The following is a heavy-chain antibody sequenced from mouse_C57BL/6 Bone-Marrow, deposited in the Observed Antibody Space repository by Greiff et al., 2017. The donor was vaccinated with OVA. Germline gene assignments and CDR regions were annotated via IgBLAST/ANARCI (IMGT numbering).Heavy chain of an antibody. J-gene: IGHJ2*01. CDR1: GYAFSSSW. CDR3: ARWASYYGNYD. Sequence: VQLQQSGPELVKPGASVKMSCKASGYAFSSSWMNWVKQRPGKGLEWIGRIYPGDGDTNYNGKFKGKATLTADKSSSTAYMQLSSLTSEDSAVYFCARWASYYGNYDWGQGTTLTVSS. D-gene: IGHD2-1*01. V-gene: IGHV1-82*01. CDR2: IYPGDGDT.